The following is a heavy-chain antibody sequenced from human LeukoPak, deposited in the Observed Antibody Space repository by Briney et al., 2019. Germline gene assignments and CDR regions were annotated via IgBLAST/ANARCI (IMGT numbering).Heavy chain of an antibody. CDR3: ARGRRRDGYNLFY. CDR2: IKPDGSEK. D-gene: IGHD5-24*01. V-gene: IGHV3-7*01. CDR1: GFTFSSYW. J-gene: IGHJ4*02. Sequence: GGSLRLSCAASGFTFSSYWMHWVRQAPGKGLEWVATIKPDGSEKYYVDSVKGRFTISRDNAKNSLYLQMNSLRAEDTAVYYCARGRRRDGYNLFYWGQGTLVTVSS.